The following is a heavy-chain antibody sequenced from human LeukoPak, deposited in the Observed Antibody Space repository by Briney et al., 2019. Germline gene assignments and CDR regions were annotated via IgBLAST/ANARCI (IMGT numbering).Heavy chain of an antibody. CDR3: ARAAYCSSTNCYGFDY. Sequence: SETLSLTCAVYGGSFSGYYWSWIRQPPGKGLERVGEVNHSGSTYYNPSLKSRVTFSVDTSKKQFSLKLTSVTAADTAVYYCARAAYCSSTNCYGFDYWGQGTLVTVSS. CDR1: GGSFSGYY. D-gene: IGHD2-2*01. CDR2: VNHSGST. J-gene: IGHJ4*02. V-gene: IGHV4-34*01.